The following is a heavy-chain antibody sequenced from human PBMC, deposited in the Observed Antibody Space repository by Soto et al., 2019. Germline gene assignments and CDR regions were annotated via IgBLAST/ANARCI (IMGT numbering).Heavy chain of an antibody. J-gene: IGHJ4*02. Sequence: PSETLSLTCAVYGESFSGYYWSWIRQSPGKGLEWIAEINHSGSTTCNPSLKSRVTISVDTSKNQFSLKLNSVTAADTAVYYCARRLWAPRFVSWGQGTPVTVFS. CDR1: GESFSGYY. D-gene: IGHD1-26*01. V-gene: IGHV4-34*01. CDR3: ARRLWAPRFVS. CDR2: INHSGST.